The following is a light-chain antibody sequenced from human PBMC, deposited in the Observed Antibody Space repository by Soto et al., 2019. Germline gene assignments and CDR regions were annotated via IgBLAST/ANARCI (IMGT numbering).Light chain of an antibody. Sequence: GDTVTMTCRSSSKWLAWYQKKPGKAPKLLIYDVSNLERGVPPRFSGSTSGAESTLTITGLQPDDLGTYYCQHTTDFTFGQGTKVDI. CDR2: DVS. J-gene: IGKJ2*01. V-gene: IGKV1-5*01. CDR3: QHTTDFT. CDR1: SSSKW.